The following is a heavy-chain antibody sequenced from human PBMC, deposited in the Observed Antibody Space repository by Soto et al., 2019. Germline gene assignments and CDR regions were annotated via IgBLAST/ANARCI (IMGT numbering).Heavy chain of an antibody. CDR3: TKHLSNGSPDY. CDR2: IYHSGST. J-gene: IGHJ4*02. V-gene: IGHV4-30-2*01. CDR1: GGSISSGGYS. D-gene: IGHD2-8*01. Sequence: PSETLSLTCAVSGGSISSGGYSWSWIRQPPGKGLEWIGYIYHSGSTYYNPSLKSRVTISVDRSKNQFSLKLSSVTAADTAVFYCTKHLSNGSPDYWGQGTLVTVSS.